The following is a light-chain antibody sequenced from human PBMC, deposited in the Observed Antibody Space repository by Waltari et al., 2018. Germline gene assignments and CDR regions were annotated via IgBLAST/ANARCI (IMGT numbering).Light chain of an antibody. Sequence: DIQMTQSPSSLSSSVGDRVTLTFRASQVIGSWLAWYQQKPGKAPKLLIYAASRLESGVPPRFSGSGSGTDFILAISSLQPEDCGTFYCQQGNSFPYTFGQGTKLEI. CDR2: AAS. J-gene: IGKJ2*01. V-gene: IGKV1-12*01. CDR3: QQGNSFPYT. CDR1: QVIGSW.